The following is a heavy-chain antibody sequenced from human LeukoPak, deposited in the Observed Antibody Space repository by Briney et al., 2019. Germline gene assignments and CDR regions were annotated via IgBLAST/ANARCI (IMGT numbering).Heavy chain of an antibody. J-gene: IGHJ4*02. CDR3: AKEYYYGSGSYYTKPYFFDY. V-gene: IGHV3-33*06. CDR2: TWYDGSNK. D-gene: IGHD3-10*01. Sequence: PGGSLRLSCAASGFSFSSYGMHWVRQAPGKGLEWVAVTWYDGSNKYYADSVKGRFTISRDNSKNTLYLQMNILRAEDTAVYYCAKEYYYGSGSYYTKPYFFDYWGQRTLVTVSS. CDR1: GFSFSSYG.